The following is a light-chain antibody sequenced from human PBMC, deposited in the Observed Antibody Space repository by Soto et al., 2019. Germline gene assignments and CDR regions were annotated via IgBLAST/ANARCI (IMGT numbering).Light chain of an antibody. J-gene: IGLJ2*01. CDR2: GNS. CDR1: SSNIGAGYD. V-gene: IGLV1-40*01. Sequence: QSVLTQPPSVSGAPGKRVTISCTGSSSNIGAGYDVNWYQHLPGTAPKLLIYGNSNRPSGVPDRFSGSKSGTSASLAITGLQAEDEADYYCQSYDSSLSGSRVFGGGTKLTVL. CDR3: QSYDSSLSGSRV.